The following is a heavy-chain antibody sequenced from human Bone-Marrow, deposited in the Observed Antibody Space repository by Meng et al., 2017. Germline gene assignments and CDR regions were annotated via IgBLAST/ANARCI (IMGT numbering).Heavy chain of an antibody. J-gene: IGHJ4*02. D-gene: IGHD1-14*01. CDR1: GGSISSCGYY. CDR3: AREASPEYYFDY. CDR2: IYYSGST. V-gene: IGHV4-31*01. Sequence: QVQLQESGPGLVKPSQTLSLTCTVSGGSISSCGYYWSWIRQHPGKGLEWIGYIYYSGSTYYNPSLKSLVTISVDTSKNQFSLKLSSVTAADTAVYYCAREASPEYYFDYWGQGTLVTVSS.